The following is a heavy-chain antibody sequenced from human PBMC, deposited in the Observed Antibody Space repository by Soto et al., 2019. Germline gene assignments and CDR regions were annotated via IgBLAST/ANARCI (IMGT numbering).Heavy chain of an antibody. CDR1: GGSISSSSYY. D-gene: IGHD6-19*01. CDR3: RTQGYSSGWYLYYDYYGMDV. V-gene: IGHV4-39*01. CDR2: IYYSGST. Sequence: PSETLSLTCPVSGGSISSSSYYWGWIRQPPGRWLEWIGSIYYSGSTYYNPSLKSRVTISVDTSKNQFSLKLSSVTAADTAVYYCRTQGYSSGWYLYYDYYGMDVWGQGTTVS. J-gene: IGHJ6*02.